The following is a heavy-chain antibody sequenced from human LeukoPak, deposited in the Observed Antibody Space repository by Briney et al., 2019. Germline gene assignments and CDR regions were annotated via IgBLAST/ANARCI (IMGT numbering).Heavy chain of an antibody. CDR2: IIPIFGTA. D-gene: IGHD3-22*01. CDR1: GGTFSSYA. V-gene: IGHV1-69*05. J-gene: IGHJ4*02. Sequence: ASVKVSCKASGGTFSSYAISWVRQAPGQGLEWMGGIIPIFGTANYAQKFQGRVTITTDESTSTAYMELSSLRSEDTAVYYCASNKYYYDSSGYYAFDYWGQGTLVTVSS. CDR3: ASNKYYYDSSGYYAFDY.